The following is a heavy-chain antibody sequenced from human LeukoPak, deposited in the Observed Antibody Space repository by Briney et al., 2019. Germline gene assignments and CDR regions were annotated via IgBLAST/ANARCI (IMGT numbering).Heavy chain of an antibody. CDR3: ARDYRKTGANLSGSPH. CDR2: ISYDGSNK. J-gene: IGHJ4*02. D-gene: IGHD1-14*01. Sequence: PGGSLRLSCAASGFTFSSYAMHWVRQAPGKGLEWVAVISYDGSNKYYADSVKGRFTISRDNSKNTLYLQMNSLRAEDTAVYYCARDYRKTGANLSGSPHWGQGTLVTVSS. V-gene: IGHV3-30-3*01. CDR1: GFTFSSYA.